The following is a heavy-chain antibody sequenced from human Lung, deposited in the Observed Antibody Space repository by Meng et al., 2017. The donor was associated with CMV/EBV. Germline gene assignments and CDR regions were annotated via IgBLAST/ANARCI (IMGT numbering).Heavy chain of an antibody. V-gene: IGHV4-31*03. CDR1: GGSISSGGYY. Sequence: SETLSLXCTVSGGSISSGGYYWSWIRQHPGKGLEWIGYIYYSGSTYYNPSLKSRVTISVDTSKNQFSLKLSSVTAADTAVYYCARDRSHSYYYYGMDVWGQGNXV. CDR3: ARDRSHSYYYYGMDV. J-gene: IGHJ6*01. CDR2: IYYSGST.